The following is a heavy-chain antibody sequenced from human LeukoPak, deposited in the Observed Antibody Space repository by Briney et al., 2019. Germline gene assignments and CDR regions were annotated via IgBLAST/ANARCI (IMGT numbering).Heavy chain of an antibody. Sequence: GGSLRLSCEASGFSFGSYAVTWVRQAPGKGLEWVSSISVGGGSTYYADSVKGRFTVSRDDTRSTLYLRMSDLRADDTAVYYCVRAPSGLIKGSYDMWGKGTMVTVSS. CDR2: ISVGGGST. CDR3: VRAPSGLIKGSYDM. D-gene: IGHD1-26*01. CDR1: GFSFGSYA. V-gene: IGHV3-23*01. J-gene: IGHJ3*02.